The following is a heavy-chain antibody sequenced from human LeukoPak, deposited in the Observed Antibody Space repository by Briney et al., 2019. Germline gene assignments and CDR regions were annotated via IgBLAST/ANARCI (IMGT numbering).Heavy chain of an antibody. CDR1: GGTFSSYA. J-gene: IGHJ3*02. CDR3: AREHYYDSSGHYWGAFDI. V-gene: IGHV1-69*05. D-gene: IGHD3-22*01. CDR2: IIPIFGTA. Sequence: SVKVSCKASGGTFSSYAISWVRQAPGQGLEWMGRIIPIFGTANYAQKFQGRVTITTDESTSTAYMELSSLRSEDTAVYYCAREHYYDSSGHYWGAFDIWGQGTMVTVSS.